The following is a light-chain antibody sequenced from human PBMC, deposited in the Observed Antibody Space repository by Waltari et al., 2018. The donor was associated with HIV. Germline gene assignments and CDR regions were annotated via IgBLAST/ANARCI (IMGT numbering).Light chain of an antibody. V-gene: IGKV3-15*01. CDR3: QQYNNWPYT. J-gene: IGKJ2*01. CDR1: QSVSSN. Sequence: EIVMTQSPATLSVSPGERATLSCRASQSVSSNFAWYQQKPGQAPRLLIYGVLTRATGIPARFSGSGSGTEFTLTISSLQSEDFAVYYCQQYNNWPYTFGQGTKLEIK. CDR2: GVL.